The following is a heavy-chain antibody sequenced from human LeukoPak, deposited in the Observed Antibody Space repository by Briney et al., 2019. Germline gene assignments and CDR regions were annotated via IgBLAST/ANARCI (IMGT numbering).Heavy chain of an antibody. J-gene: IGHJ4*02. CDR3: ARASGSWYALFDY. D-gene: IGHD6-13*01. V-gene: IGHV1-69*06. Sequence: SVKVSCKASGGTFSSYAISWVRQAPGQGLEWMGGIIPIFGTANYAQKFQGRVTITADKSTSTAYMELSSLRSEDTAVYYCARASGSWYALFDYWGQGTLVTVSS. CDR1: GGTFSSYA. CDR2: IIPIFGTA.